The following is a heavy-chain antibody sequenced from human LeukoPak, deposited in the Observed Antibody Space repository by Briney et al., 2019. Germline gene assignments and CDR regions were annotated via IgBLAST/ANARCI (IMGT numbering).Heavy chain of an antibody. J-gene: IGHJ4*02. CDR3: ARGALYCSGGSCYLQGAYYFDY. D-gene: IGHD2-15*01. Sequence: APVKVSCKASGYTFTSYGISWVRQAPGQGLEWMGWISAYNGNTNYAQKLQGRVTMTTDTSTSTAYMELRSLRSDDTAVYYCARGALYCSGGSCYLQGAYYFDYWGQGTLVTVSS. CDR2: ISAYNGNT. CDR1: GYTFTSYG. V-gene: IGHV1-18*01.